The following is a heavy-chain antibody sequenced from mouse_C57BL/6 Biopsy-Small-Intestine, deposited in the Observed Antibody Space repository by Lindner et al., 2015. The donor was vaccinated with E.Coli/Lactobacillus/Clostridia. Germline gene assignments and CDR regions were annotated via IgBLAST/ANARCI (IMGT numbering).Heavy chain of an antibody. V-gene: IGHV1-42*01. Sequence: VQLQESGPELVKSGTSVKISCKASGYSITGNYMNWVKQSPEKSLEWIGEINPSTNGTTYNAKFGAKATLTIDKSSSTAYMQLKSLTSEDSAVYYCARREVYYFDYWGQGTTLTVSS. J-gene: IGHJ2*01. CDR1: GYSITGNY. CDR2: INPSTNGT. CDR3: ARREVYYFDY.